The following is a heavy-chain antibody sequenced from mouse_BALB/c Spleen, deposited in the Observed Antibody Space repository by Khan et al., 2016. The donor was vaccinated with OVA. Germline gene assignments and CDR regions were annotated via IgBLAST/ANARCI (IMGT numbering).Heavy chain of an antibody. CDR2: INSDGYYT. Sequence: EVQLVESGGDLMKPGGSLKLSCAASGFTFSAYSMSWVRQTPDKRLEWVATINSDGYYTYYPDSVQGRFTISRNNDKVTLYLKMRSLKSEDTAICYCASHLTGSFAYWGQGTLVTVSA. CDR1: GFTFSAYS. D-gene: IGHD4-1*01. CDR3: ASHLTGSFAY. J-gene: IGHJ3*01. V-gene: IGHV5-6*01.